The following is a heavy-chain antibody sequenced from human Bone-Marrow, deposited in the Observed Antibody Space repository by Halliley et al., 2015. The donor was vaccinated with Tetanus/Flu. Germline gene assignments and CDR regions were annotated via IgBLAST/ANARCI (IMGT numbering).Heavy chain of an antibody. CDR2: IYSGGGT. J-gene: IGHJ4*02. V-gene: IGHV3-53*01. CDR3: ARGGSGYSSGWLGY. Sequence: QLVQSGGGLIQPGGSLRLSCAASGFTVSRNYMSWVRQAPGKGLEWVSVIYSGGGTYYADSVKGRFTISRDNSKNTLSLQMNSLRAEDTAVYYCARGGSGYSSGWLGYWGQGSLVTVSS. CDR1: GFTVSRNY. D-gene: IGHD6-19*01.